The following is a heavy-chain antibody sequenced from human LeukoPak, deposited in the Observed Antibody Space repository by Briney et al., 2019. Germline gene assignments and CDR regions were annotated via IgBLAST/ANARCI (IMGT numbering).Heavy chain of an antibody. CDR2: ISSSGNYI. Sequence: KSVHHAKRKGLEWVSGISSSGNYIYYADSVKGRFTISRDNAKNSLYLHMNSLRAEDTAIYYCARESSDVWGKGTTVIVSS. V-gene: IGHV3-21*01. J-gene: IGHJ6*04. CDR3: ARESSDV.